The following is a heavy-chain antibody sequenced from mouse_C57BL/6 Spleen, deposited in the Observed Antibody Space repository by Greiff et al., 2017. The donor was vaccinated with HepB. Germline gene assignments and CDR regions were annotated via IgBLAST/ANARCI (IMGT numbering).Heavy chain of an antibody. CDR1: GYTFTSYW. CDR3: ARGSPVFDV. CDR2: IHPNSGST. V-gene: IGHV1-64*01. Sequence: QVQLKQPGAELVKPGASVKLSCKASGYTFTSYWMHWVKQRPGQGLEWIGMIHPNSGSTNYNEKFKSKATLTVDKSSSTAYMQLSRLTSEDSAVYYCARGSPVFDVWGTGTTVTVSS. J-gene: IGHJ1*03.